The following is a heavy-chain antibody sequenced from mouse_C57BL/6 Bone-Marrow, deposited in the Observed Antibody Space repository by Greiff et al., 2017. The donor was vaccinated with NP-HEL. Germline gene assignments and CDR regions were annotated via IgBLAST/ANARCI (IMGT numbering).Heavy chain of an antibody. CDR2: IDPSDSYT. Sequence: QVQLQQSGAELVKPGASVKLSCKASGYTFTSYWMQWVKQRPGQGLEWIGEIDPSDSYTNYNQKFKGKATLTVDTSSSTAYMQLSSLTSEDSAVYYCARGGGYYDDYWGQGTTLTVSS. CDR1: GYTFTSYW. CDR3: ARGGGYYDDY. V-gene: IGHV1-50*01. J-gene: IGHJ2*01.